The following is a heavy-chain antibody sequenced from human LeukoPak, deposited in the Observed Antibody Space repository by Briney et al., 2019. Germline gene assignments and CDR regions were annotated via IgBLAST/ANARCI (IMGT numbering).Heavy chain of an antibody. CDR2: IYTSGST. D-gene: IGHD3-22*01. CDR3: ARGDYYDSSGYILVVLFDY. J-gene: IGHJ4*02. Sequence: SETLSLTCSVSGGSINNYYWSWIRQPAGKGLEWIGRIYTSGSTNYNPSLKSRVTISVDTSKNQFSLKLSSVTAADTAVYYCARGDYYDSSGYILVVLFDYWGQGTLVTVSS. CDR1: GGSINNYY. V-gene: IGHV4-4*07.